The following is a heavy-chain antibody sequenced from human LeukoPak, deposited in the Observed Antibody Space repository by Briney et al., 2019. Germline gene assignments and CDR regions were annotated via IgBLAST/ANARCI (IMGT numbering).Heavy chain of an antibody. V-gene: IGHV1-2*02. CDR1: GYTFTGYC. Sequence: ASVKVSCKASGYTFTGYCMHWVRQAPGQGLEWMGWINPNSGGTNYAQKFQGRVTMTRDTSISTAYMELSRLRSDDTAVYYCARDPGDYYDSSGSPHNDYWGQGTLVTVSS. CDR2: INPNSGGT. J-gene: IGHJ4*02. D-gene: IGHD3-22*01. CDR3: ARDPGDYYDSSGSPHNDY.